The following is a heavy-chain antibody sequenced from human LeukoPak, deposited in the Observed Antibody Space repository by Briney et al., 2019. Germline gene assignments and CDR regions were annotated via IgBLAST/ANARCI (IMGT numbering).Heavy chain of an antibody. J-gene: IGHJ4*02. D-gene: IGHD3-10*01. Sequence: ASVKVSCKASGYTFTSYGISWVRQAPGQGLEWMGWISAYNGNTNYAQKLQGRVTVTTDTSTSTAYMELRSLRSDDTAVYYCARVRHYGSGSYYRTYYFDYWGQGTLVTVSS. CDR2: ISAYNGNT. CDR1: GYTFTSYG. V-gene: IGHV1-18*01. CDR3: ARVRHYGSGSYYRTYYFDY.